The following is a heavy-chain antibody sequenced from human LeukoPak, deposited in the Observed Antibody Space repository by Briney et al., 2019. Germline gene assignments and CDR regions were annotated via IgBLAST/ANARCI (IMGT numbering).Heavy chain of an antibody. D-gene: IGHD5-18*01. J-gene: IGHJ3*02. Sequence: GGSLRLSCATSGFTFSSNWMSWVRHVPGRGLDWVANIKPDGSAQYYAASVKGRFTVSRDNAKNSLYLQMNSLRVEDTAVYYCASDPDTAHAFDIWGQGTMVTVSS. CDR1: GFTFSSNW. CDR2: IKPDGSAQ. CDR3: ASDPDTAHAFDI. V-gene: IGHV3-7*01.